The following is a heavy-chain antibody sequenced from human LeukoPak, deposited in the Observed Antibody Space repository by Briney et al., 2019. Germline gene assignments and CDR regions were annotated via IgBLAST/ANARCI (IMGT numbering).Heavy chain of an antibody. CDR2: INSDGRST. Sequence: GESLRLSCAASGFTFSSFWIHWVRQVPGKGLVWVSRINSDGRSTSYADSVKGRFTISRDNAKNTLYLQMNSLTAEDTAVYYCARVAYGSSWYVDYWGQGNLVTVSS. J-gene: IGHJ4*02. V-gene: IGHV3-74*01. CDR3: ARVAYGSSWYVDY. D-gene: IGHD6-13*01. CDR1: GFTFSSFW.